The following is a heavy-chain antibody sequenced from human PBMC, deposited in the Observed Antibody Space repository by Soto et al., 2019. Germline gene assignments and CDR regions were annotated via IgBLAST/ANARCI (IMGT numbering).Heavy chain of an antibody. V-gene: IGHV4-39*01. J-gene: IGHJ6*02. CDR1: GYSVSSSDYY. CDR3: APLSVSLSGPYGIHV. Sequence: SETLSLTCSVSGYSVSSSDYYWAWIRQPPGKGLEWIGSMFYSGLTYYNPSLKSRVTLSVDTSKNQFSVRLNSVTAADTAMYYCAPLSVSLSGPYGIHVWGQGTTVTVSS. D-gene: IGHD2-15*01. CDR2: MFYSGLT.